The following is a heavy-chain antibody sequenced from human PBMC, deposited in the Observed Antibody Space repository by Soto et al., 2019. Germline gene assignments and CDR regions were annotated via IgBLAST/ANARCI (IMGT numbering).Heavy chain of an antibody. V-gene: IGHV4-34*01. CDR1: GGSFSGYY. D-gene: IGHD6-13*01. CDR3: ARGPIASRGVWFDP. Sequence: SETLSLTCAVYGGSFSGYYWSWIRQPPGKGLEWIGEINHSGSTNYNPSLKIRVTISVDTSKNQFSLKLSSVTAADTAVYYCARGPIASRGVWFDPWGQGTLVTVSS. J-gene: IGHJ5*02. CDR2: INHSGST.